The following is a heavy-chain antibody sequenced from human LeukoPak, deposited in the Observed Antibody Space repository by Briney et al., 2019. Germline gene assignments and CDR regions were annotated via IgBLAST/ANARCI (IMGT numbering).Heavy chain of an antibody. D-gene: IGHD2-15*01. V-gene: IGHV3-7*01. CDR3: ARDHCRGGSCSLWFDP. CDR1: GFTFSSYW. Sequence: GGSLRLSCAASGFTFSSYWMSWVRQAPGKGLEWVANIKQDGSEKYYVDSVKGRFTISRDNAKNSLYLQMNSLRAEDTAVYYCARDHCRGGSCSLWFDPWGQGTLVTVSS. CDR2: IKQDGSEK. J-gene: IGHJ5*02.